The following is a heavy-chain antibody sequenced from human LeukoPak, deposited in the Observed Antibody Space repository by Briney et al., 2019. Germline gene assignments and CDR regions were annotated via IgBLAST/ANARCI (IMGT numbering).Heavy chain of an antibody. Sequence: SETLSLTCAVYGGSFSGYYWSWLRQPPGKGLEWIGEINHSGSTNYNPSLKSRVTISVDTSKNQFSLKLSSVTAADTAVYYCARGDYYDSSGYYTFDYWGQGTLVTVSS. V-gene: IGHV4-34*01. J-gene: IGHJ4*02. CDR3: ARGDYYDSSGYYTFDY. CDR2: INHSGST. CDR1: GGSFSGYY. D-gene: IGHD3-22*01.